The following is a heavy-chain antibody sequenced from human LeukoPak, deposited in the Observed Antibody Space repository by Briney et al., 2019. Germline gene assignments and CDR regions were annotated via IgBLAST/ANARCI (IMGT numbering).Heavy chain of an antibody. CDR2: TYYRTTWYN. Sequence: SQTLSLTCAISGDSVSSNSVTWNWIRQSPSRGLEWLGRTYYRTTWYNDYAVSVRGRITVNPDTSKNQFSLHLNSVTPEDTAVYYCARRLTQYDCFDPWGQGILVTVSS. J-gene: IGHJ5*02. V-gene: IGHV6-1*01. CDR1: GDSVSSNSVT. D-gene: IGHD2-2*01. CDR3: ARRLTQYDCFDP.